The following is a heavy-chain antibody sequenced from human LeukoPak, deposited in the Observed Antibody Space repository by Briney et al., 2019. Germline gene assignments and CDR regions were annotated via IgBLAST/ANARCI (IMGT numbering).Heavy chain of an antibody. CDR2: IYYSGST. Sequence: SETLSLTCTVSGGSISSSSYYWGWIRQPPGKGLEWIGSIYYSGSTYYNPSLKSRVTISVDTSKNQFSLKLSSVTAADTAVYYCARRVRAARPYWFDPWGQGTLVTASS. CDR1: GGSISSSSYY. CDR3: ARRVRAARPYWFDP. V-gene: IGHV4-39*01. J-gene: IGHJ5*02. D-gene: IGHD6-6*01.